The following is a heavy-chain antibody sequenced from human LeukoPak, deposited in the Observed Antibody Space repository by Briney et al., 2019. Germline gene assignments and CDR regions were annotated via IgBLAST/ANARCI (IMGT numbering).Heavy chain of an antibody. CDR2: ISYDGSNK. V-gene: IGHV3-30-3*01. CDR1: GFTFSSYA. CDR3: ARDRNRLSRLRSPGYMDV. Sequence: GGSLRLSCAASGFTFSSYAMHWVRQAPGKGLEWVAVISYDGSNKYYADSVKGRFTISRDNSKNTLYLQMNSLRAEDTAVYYCARDRNRLSRLRSPGYMDVWGKGTTVTVSS. J-gene: IGHJ6*03. D-gene: IGHD3-3*01.